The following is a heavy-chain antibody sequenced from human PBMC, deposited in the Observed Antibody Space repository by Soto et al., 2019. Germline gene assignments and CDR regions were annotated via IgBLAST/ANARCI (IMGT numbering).Heavy chain of an antibody. Sequence: XXTLSLRYTVSGGSISSYDWRWIPQPPGKELQYIGYIYYSESTNYNPSLKSRVTISDDTSTNQFSLTLSSVTDADTAVYYCARGWWEREGYVMDVWGQGTTVTVSS. J-gene: IGHJ6*02. CDR3: ARGWWEREGYVMDV. V-gene: IGHV4-59*08. CDR2: IYYSEST. CDR1: GGSISSYD. D-gene: IGHD1-26*01.